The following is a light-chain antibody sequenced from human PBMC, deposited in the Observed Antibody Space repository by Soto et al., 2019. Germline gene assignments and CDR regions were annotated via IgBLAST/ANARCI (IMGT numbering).Light chain of an antibody. J-gene: IGLJ2*01. CDR2: GTS. CDR3: AAWDDSLNGYVV. CDR1: ASNIGANYD. Sequence: QSVLTQPPSVSGAPGQRVTISCTGGASNIGANYDVHWYQQLPGTAPKLLIYGTSNRPSGVPDRFSGSKSGTSASLAITGLQSEDEADYYCAAWDDSLNGYVVFGGGTKLTVL. V-gene: IGLV1-40*01.